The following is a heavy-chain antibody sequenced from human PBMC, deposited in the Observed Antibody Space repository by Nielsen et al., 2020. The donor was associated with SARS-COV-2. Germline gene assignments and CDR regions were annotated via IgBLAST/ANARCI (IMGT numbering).Heavy chain of an antibody. D-gene: IGHD1/OR15-1a*01. V-gene: IGHV1-3*04. CDR3: AREAGRGTLSGTERYFDF. Sequence: ASVKVSCKSSGYTFTTNAIHWVRQAPGQWLEWMGWINTGNGNTKYSQRSQGRVTFIRDTSASTAHMELASLNSEDTAIYYCAREAGRGTLSGTERYFDFWGQGTLVTVSS. CDR1: GYTFTTNA. CDR2: INTGNGNT. J-gene: IGHJ4*02.